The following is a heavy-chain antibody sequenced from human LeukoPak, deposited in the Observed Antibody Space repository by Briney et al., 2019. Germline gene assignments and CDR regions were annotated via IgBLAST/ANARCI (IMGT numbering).Heavy chain of an antibody. CDR1: GDSISSRSYY. Sequence: SETLSLTCTVSGDSISSRSYYWDWIRQPPGGGLEWMGSIFYRGSTYYYPSLKSRVTISIDTPKNQFSLKLSSVTAADTAVYYCARGRWWFAGRPPHYMDVWGKGTTVTVSS. J-gene: IGHJ6*03. CDR2: IFYRGST. D-gene: IGHD6-6*01. CDR3: ARGRWWFAGRPPHYMDV. V-gene: IGHV4-39*07.